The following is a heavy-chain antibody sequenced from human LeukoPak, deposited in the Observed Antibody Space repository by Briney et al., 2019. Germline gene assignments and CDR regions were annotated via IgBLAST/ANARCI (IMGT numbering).Heavy chain of an antibody. Sequence: GGSLRLSCVASGFTFSSYWMHWVRQAPGKGLVWVSSINRDGTTIKYADSVKGRFTISRENAKNSLYLQMISLRAGDTAVYYCARGLRYCSGGSCYNSDAFDIWGQGTMVTVSS. D-gene: IGHD2-15*01. CDR3: ARGLRYCSGGSCYNSDAFDI. V-gene: IGHV3-74*03. CDR1: GFTFSSYW. CDR2: INRDGTTI. J-gene: IGHJ3*02.